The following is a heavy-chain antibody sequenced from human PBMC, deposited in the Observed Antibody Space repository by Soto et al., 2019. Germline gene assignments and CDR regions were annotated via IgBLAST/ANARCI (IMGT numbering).Heavy chain of an antibody. CDR3: ARDHSMYSSGWYYGMDV. J-gene: IGHJ6*02. V-gene: IGHV6-1*01. Sequence: SQTLSLTCAISGDSVSSNSAAWNWIRQSPSRGLEWLGRTYYRSKWYNDYAVSVKSRITINPDTSKNQFSLQLNSVTPEDTAVYYCARDHSMYSSGWYYGMDVWGQGTTVTVSS. CDR2: TYYRSKWYN. D-gene: IGHD6-19*01. CDR1: GDSVSSNSAA.